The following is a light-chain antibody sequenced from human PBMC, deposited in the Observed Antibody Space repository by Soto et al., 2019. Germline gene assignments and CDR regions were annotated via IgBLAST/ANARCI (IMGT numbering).Light chain of an antibody. CDR1: QSIRYN. Sequence: EIVMPQSPATLSVSPGESATLSCRASQSIRYNLAWYQQRPGQSPRLLIYDVSTRATGIPARFRGSGSATEFTLTISSLQSEDFAVYYCHQYSDHMYTFGQGTKLVIK. CDR2: DVS. V-gene: IGKV3-15*01. J-gene: IGKJ2*01. CDR3: HQYSDHMYT.